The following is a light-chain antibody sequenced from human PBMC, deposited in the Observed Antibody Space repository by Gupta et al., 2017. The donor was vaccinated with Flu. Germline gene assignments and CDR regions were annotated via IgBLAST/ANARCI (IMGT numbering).Light chain of an antibody. CDR1: ASNIGINY. CDR3: GTWDNSRSAVV. J-gene: IGLJ2*01. V-gene: IGLV1-51*01. Sequence: QSVLTQPPSVSAAPGQKVTFPCSGSASNIGINYVSWYQQLPGTAPKLLIYDNDKRPSGIPDRFSGSKSGTSATLGITGLQTGDEADYYCGTWDNSRSAVVFGGGTKLAVL. CDR2: DND.